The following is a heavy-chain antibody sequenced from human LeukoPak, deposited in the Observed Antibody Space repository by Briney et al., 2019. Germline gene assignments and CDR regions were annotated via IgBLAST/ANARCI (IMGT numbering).Heavy chain of an antibody. CDR2: ISSSNGNT. V-gene: IGHV1-18*01. CDR1: GYAFTTYG. D-gene: IGHD3-22*01. CDR3: VRDEYYEVAY. Sequence: ASVTVSFRSSGYAFTTYGFSWVRQAPGQGLEWMGWISSSNGNTNYAQDFLGRLTMTTDTSTTTAYMELRSLRSDDTAVYYCVRDEYYEVAYWGQGTLVTVSP. J-gene: IGHJ4*02.